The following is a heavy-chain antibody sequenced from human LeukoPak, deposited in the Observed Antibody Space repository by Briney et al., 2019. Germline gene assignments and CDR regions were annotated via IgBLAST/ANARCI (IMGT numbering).Heavy chain of an antibody. CDR3: ARGSPWELLSSEYFQH. Sequence: GASVKVSCKASGYTFIHHYLHWVRQAPGQGLEWMGLINPFDGFTSYAQKLQGRVTMTRDTSTSTVYMELSSLRSEDTAVYYCARGSPWELLSSEYFQHWGQGTLVTVSS. CDR1: GYTFIHHY. J-gene: IGHJ1*01. V-gene: IGHV1-46*04. CDR2: INPFDGFT. D-gene: IGHD1-26*01.